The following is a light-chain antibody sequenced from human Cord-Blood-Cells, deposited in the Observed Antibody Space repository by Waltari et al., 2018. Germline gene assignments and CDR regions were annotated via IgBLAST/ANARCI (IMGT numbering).Light chain of an antibody. Sequence: ETVSTHSPRTPSLSPGARATLYCRASQSVSSGYLAWYQQKPGQAPRLLIYGASSRATGIPDRFSGSGSGTDFTLTISRLEPEDFAVYYCQQYGSSPLTFGGGTKVEIK. CDR2: GAS. CDR3: QQYGSSPLT. J-gene: IGKJ4*01. CDR1: QSVSSGY. V-gene: IGKV3-20*01.